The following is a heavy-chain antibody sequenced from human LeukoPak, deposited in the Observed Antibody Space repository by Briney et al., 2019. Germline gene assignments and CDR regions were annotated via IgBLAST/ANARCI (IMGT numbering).Heavy chain of an antibody. CDR1: GGSISSYS. CDR3: TSRPYDFWSGYLDY. CDR2: IYTSETT. J-gene: IGHJ4*02. D-gene: IGHD3-3*01. V-gene: IGHV4-4*07. Sequence: SETLSLTCTVSGGSISSYSWNWLRQPAGKGLEWIGRIYTSETTYYNPSLRTRVTLSVDTSKNQFSLKLSSVTAADTAVYYCTSRPYDFWSGYLDYWGQGTLVTVSS.